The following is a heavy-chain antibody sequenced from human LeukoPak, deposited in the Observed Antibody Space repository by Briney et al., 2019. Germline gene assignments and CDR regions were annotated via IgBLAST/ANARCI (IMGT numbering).Heavy chain of an antibody. CDR1: GYTFTSYD. CDR3: ARSKHLSGSYDY. Sequence: GASVKVSCKASGYTFTSYDINWVRQATGQGLEWMGWMNPNSGNTNYAQKFQGRLTMTRGTSTSTVYMELSSLRSEDTAVYYCARSKHLSGSYDYWGQGALVTVSS. D-gene: IGHD3-10*01. J-gene: IGHJ4*02. V-gene: IGHV1-8*01. CDR2: MNPNSGNT.